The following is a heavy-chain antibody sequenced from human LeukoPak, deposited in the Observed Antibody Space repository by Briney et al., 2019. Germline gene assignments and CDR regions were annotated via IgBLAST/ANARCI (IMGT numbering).Heavy chain of an antibody. CDR3: ARHGSSSWYYMDV. J-gene: IGHJ6*03. D-gene: IGHD6-13*01. V-gene: IGHV5-51*01. Sequence: GESLKISCKGSGYSFTSYWIGWVRQMPGKGLEWMGIIYPGDSDTRYSPSFQGQVTISADKSISTAYLQWSSLKASETAMYYCARHGSSSWYYMDVWGKGTTVTVSS. CDR2: IYPGDSDT. CDR1: GYSFTSYW.